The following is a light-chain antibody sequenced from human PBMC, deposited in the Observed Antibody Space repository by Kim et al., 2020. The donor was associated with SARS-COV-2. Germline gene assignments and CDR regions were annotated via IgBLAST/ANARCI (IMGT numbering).Light chain of an antibody. CDR2: AAS. Sequence: CASGGERDSITWRASQSSSCYLKWYEQKLERAPNLLIYAASNLKSGVPSRFSGSGSETDFTHNISSVQREGCATYYCQQRFGTPYTFGQENKLE. CDR3: QQRFGTPYT. V-gene: IGKV1-39*01. CDR1: QSSSCY. J-gene: IGKJ2*01.